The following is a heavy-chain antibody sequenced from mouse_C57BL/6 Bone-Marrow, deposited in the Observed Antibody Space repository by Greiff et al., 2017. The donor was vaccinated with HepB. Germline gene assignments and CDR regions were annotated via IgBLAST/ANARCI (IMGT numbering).Heavy chain of an antibody. V-gene: IGHV1-82*01. CDR3: ARVPSYYSNYDWYFDV. J-gene: IGHJ1*03. CDR1: GYAFSSSW. CDR2: IYPGDGDT. Sequence: VQLQESGPELVKPGASVKISCKASGYAFSSSWMNWVKQRPGKGLEWIGRIYPGDGDTNYNGKFKGKATLTADKSSSTAYMQLSSLTSEDSAVYCCARVPSYYSNYDWYFDVWGTGTTVTVSS. D-gene: IGHD2-5*01.